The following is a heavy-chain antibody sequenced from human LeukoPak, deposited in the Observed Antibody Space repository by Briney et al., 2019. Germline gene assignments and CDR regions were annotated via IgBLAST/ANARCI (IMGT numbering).Heavy chain of an antibody. D-gene: IGHD3-16*02. Sequence: PGGSLRLSCAASGFTFSSYGMHWVRRAPGKGLEWVSYISSSSSTIYYADSVKGRFTISRDNAKNSLYLQMNSLRAEDTAVYYCARDGGVSGVDYWGQGTLVTVSS. CDR1: GFTFSSYG. CDR3: ARDGGVSGVDY. V-gene: IGHV3-48*01. CDR2: ISSSSSTI. J-gene: IGHJ4*02.